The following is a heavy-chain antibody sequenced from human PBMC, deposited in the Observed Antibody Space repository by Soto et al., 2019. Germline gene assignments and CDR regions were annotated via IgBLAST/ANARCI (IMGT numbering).Heavy chain of an antibody. CDR2: IYSGGAT. V-gene: IGHV3-66*01. CDR1: GFTVSNNY. D-gene: IGHD1-7*01. J-gene: IGHJ4*02. Sequence: EVQLVDSGGGLVQPGGSLRLSCAASGFTVSNNYMRRVRQARGKGLEWVLLIYSGGATYYTDSVKGRFTISRDKTKNTLHPPMNSLRAEDTAGHYCARNGNYKGVGGQGMLVTVSS. CDR3: ARNGNYKGV.